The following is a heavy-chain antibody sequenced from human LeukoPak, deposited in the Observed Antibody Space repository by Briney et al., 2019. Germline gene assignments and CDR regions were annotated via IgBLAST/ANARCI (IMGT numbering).Heavy chain of an antibody. CDR3: ARGLGPGNWFDP. Sequence: PSETLSLTCAVYGGSFSGYYGSWIRQPPGKGLEWIGSIYHNGSTFYNPSLKSQVTISVDTSKNQFSLKLSCVTAADTAMFYCARGLGPGNWFDPWGQGTLVTVSS. J-gene: IGHJ5*02. CDR2: IYHNGST. D-gene: IGHD3-10*01. V-gene: IGHV4-34*01. CDR1: GGSFSGYY.